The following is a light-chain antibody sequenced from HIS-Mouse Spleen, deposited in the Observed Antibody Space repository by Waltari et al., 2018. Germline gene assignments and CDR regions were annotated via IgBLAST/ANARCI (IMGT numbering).Light chain of an antibody. CDR3: YSAADNNWV. CDR1: VLAKKY. J-gene: IGLJ3*02. V-gene: IGLV3-27*01. CDR2: KDS. Sequence: SYELTQPSSVSVSPGQTARTPCSGDVLAKKYARWFQQKPGQAHVLVIYKDSERPSGIPERFSGSSSGTTVTLTISGAQVEDEADYYCYSAADNNWVFGGGTKLTVL.